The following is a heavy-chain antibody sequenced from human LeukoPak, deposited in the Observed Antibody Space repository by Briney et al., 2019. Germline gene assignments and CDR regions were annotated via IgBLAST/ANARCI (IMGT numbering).Heavy chain of an antibody. D-gene: IGHD6-13*01. Sequence: SETLSLTCTVSGYSISSGYYWGWIRQPPGKGLEWIGSIYHSGSTYYNPSLKSRVTISVDTSKNQFSLKLSSVTAADTAVYYCARAPSGYSSSWTRPFDYWGQGTLVTVSS. V-gene: IGHV4-38-2*02. CDR1: GYSISSGYY. J-gene: IGHJ4*02. CDR3: ARAPSGYSSSWTRPFDY. CDR2: IYHSGST.